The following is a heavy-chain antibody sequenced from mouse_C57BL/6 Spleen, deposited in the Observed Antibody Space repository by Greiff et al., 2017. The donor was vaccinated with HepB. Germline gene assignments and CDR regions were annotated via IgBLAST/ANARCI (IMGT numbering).Heavy chain of an antibody. D-gene: IGHD1-1*01. V-gene: IGHV1-15*01. CDR3: TRGGLYYYGSSYGGYFDY. CDR2: IDPETGGT. CDR1: GYTFTDYE. J-gene: IGHJ2*01. Sequence: QVQLQQSGAELVRPGASVTLSCKASGYTFTDYEMHWVKQTPVHGLEWIGAIDPETGGTAYNQKFKGKAILTADKSSSTAYMELRSLTSEDSAVNYCTRGGLYYYGSSYGGYFDYWGQGTTLTVSS.